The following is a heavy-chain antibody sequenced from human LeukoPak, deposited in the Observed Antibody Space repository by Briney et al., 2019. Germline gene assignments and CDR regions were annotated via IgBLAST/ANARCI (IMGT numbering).Heavy chain of an antibody. CDR2: IYYSGST. V-gene: IGHV4-39*01. D-gene: IGHD3-10*01. J-gene: IGHJ5*02. Sequence: SETLSLTCTVSGGSISSSSYYWGWIRQPPGKGLEWIGSIYYSGSTNYNPSLKSRVTISVDTSKNQFSLKLSSVTAADTAVYYCARQFNYYGSGSYYRWFDPWGQGTLVTVSS. CDR1: GGSISSSSYY. CDR3: ARQFNYYGSGSYYRWFDP.